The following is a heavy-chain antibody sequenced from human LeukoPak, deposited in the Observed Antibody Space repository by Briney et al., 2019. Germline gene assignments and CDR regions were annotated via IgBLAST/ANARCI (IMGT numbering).Heavy chain of an antibody. CDR2: IYTSGST. V-gene: IGHV4-61*02. D-gene: IGHD2-2*01. Sequence: SQTLSLTCTVSGGSISSGSYYWSWIRQPAGKGLEWIGRIYTSGSTNYNPSLKSRATISVDTSKNQFSLKLSSVTAADTAVYYCARALIVVVPAAMVWFDPWGQGTLVTVSS. J-gene: IGHJ5*02. CDR3: ARALIVVVPAAMVWFDP. CDR1: GGSISSGSYY.